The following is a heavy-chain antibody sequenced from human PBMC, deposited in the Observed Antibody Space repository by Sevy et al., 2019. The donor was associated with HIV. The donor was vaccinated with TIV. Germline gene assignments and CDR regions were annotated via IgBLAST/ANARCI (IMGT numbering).Heavy chain of an antibody. D-gene: IGHD6-19*01. Sequence: GGSLRLSCAASGFTFSNYAMNWVRHSPGRGLEWVSTISSIGNNAFYPNSVKGRFITSRDNSKNTLFLQMTRLRADDTAVYYCVRGWPFNPWGQGTLVTVSS. CDR3: VRGWPFNP. CDR2: ISSIGNNA. CDR1: GFTFSNYA. V-gene: IGHV3-23*05. J-gene: IGHJ4*02.